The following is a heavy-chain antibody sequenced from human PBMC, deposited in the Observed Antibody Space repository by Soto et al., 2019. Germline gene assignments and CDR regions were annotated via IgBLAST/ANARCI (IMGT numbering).Heavy chain of an antibody. CDR3: ARGIAVAGTLEYFDF. D-gene: IGHD6-19*01. CDR2: IYSSGST. V-gene: IGHV3-53*02. CDR1: GFTVSSNY. J-gene: IGHJ4*02. Sequence: EVQLVETGGGLIQPGGSPRLSCAASGFTVSSNYMIWVRQAPGKGLEWVSVIYSSGSTSSAVSVKGRFTISRDNSKNTVSLQMNSLRAEDTAVYYCARGIAVAGTLEYFDFWGQGTLVTVSS.